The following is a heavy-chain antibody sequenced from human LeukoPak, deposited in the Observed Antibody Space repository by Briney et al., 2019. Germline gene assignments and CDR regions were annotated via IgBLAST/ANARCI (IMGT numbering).Heavy chain of an antibody. V-gene: IGHV3-7*01. J-gene: IGHJ3*02. CDR2: IKPDGREK. CDR1: GFTFNTYS. D-gene: IGHD1-26*01. CDR3: ASGGGATRSGYAFDM. Sequence: GGSLRLSCAASGFTFNTYSMNWVRQAPGKGLEWVANIKPDGREKYYVDSVKGRFTISRDNAKNSLYMQMNSLRAEDTAVYYCASGGGATRSGYAFDMWGQGTMVTVSS.